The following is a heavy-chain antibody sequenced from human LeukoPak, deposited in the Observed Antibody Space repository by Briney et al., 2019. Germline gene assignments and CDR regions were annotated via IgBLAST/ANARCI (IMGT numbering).Heavy chain of an antibody. Sequence: SETLSLTCAVYGGSFSGYYWSWIRQPPGKGLEWIGEINHSGSTNYNPSLKSRVTISVDTSKNQFSLKLSSVTAADTAVYYCACRLGSYSSGWYYSPRPFDPWGQGTLVTVSS. V-gene: IGHV4-34*01. J-gene: IGHJ5*02. D-gene: IGHD6-19*01. CDR1: GGSFSGYY. CDR2: INHSGST. CDR3: ACRLGSYSSGWYYSPRPFDP.